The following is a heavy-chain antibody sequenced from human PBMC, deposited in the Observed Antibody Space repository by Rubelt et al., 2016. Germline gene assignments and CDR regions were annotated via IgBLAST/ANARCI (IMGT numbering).Heavy chain of an antibody. J-gene: IGHJ4*02. D-gene: IGHD3-16*01. Sequence: QVQLVQSGAEVKKPGASVKVSCKASGYTFTGYYIHWVRQAPGHGLEWMGQINPNSGGTNYAQKFQGRATMPTDTSTSTAYMELRGLRSDDTAVYYCARDTIYDYVWGSYDEIDYWGQGTLVTVSS. CDR3: ARDTIYDYVWGSYDEIDY. V-gene: IGHV1-2*06. CDR1: GYTFTGYY. CDR2: INPNSGGT.